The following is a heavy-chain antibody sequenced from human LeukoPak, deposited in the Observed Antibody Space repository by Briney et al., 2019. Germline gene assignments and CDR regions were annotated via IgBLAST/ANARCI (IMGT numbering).Heavy chain of an antibody. CDR1: GGSISSYY. CDR3: AGRASAGVTMVRGVISY. CDR2: INHSGST. D-gene: IGHD3-10*01. J-gene: IGHJ4*02. V-gene: IGHV4-34*01. Sequence: SETLSLTCTVSGGSISSYYWSWIRQPPGKGLEWIGEINHSGSTNYNPSLKSRVTISVDTSKTQFSLKLSSVTAADTAEYYCAGRASAGVTMVRGVISYWGQGTLVTVSS.